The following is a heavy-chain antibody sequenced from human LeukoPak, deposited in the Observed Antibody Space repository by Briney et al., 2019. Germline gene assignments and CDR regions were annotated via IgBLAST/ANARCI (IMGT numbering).Heavy chain of an antibody. J-gene: IGHJ4*02. CDR2: ISSSGYTI. D-gene: IGHD3-16*01. CDR1: GFTLSNYE. V-gene: IGHV3-48*03. CDR3: ARGGGSYYDY. Sequence: GSLRLSCAASGFTLSNYEMNWVRQAPGKGLEWVSYISSSGYTIYYADSVKGRFTISRDNAKNSLYLQMNSLRPEDTAVYYCARGGGSYYDYWGQGTLVTVAS.